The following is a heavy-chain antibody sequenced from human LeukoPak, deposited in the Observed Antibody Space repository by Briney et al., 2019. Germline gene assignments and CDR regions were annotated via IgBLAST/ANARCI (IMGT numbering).Heavy chain of an antibody. CDR2: ISNSGGT. Sequence: SETLSLTCAVYGGSFSSYYWSWIRQPPGEGLEWIGYISNSGGTKYNPSLKSRGTISVDASKNQLSLKLSSVTAADTAVYHCVRLQPNSGQWAFDIWGQGTMVTVSS. J-gene: IGHJ3*02. V-gene: IGHV4-59*01. D-gene: IGHD1-1*01. CDR3: VRLQPNSGQWAFDI. CDR1: GGSFSSYY.